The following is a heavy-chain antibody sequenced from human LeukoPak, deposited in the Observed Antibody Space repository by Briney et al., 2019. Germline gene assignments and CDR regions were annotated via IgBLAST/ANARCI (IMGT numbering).Heavy chain of an antibody. Sequence: PGGSLRLSCAASGFTFSSYAMNWVRQAPGKGLEWVSGIAGNGGATYYAESVRGRFTISRDNSRKTLYLQMNSLRAEATALYYCAKDGGLAVAGTGPPIDYWGQGTLVTVSS. V-gene: IGHV3-23*01. D-gene: IGHD6-19*01. J-gene: IGHJ4*02. CDR2: IAGNGGAT. CDR1: GFTFSSYA. CDR3: AKDGGLAVAGTGPPIDY.